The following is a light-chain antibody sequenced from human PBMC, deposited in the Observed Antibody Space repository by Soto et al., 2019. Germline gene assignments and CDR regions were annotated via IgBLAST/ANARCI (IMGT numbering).Light chain of an antibody. J-gene: IGLJ3*02. CDR2: EVS. Sequence: QSALTQPPSASGSPGQSVTISCTGTSSDVGAYKYVSWYQQYPGKAPKLMIYEVSKRPSGVPDRFSGSKSGKTASLTVSGLQAYDEADYYCTSYVGSNIWVFGGGTKLTV. CDR1: SSDVGAYKY. CDR3: TSYVGSNIWV. V-gene: IGLV2-8*01.